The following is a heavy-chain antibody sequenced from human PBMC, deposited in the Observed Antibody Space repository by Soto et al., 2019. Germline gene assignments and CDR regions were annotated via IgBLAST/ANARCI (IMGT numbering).Heavy chain of an antibody. D-gene: IGHD3-22*01. J-gene: IGHJ4*02. Sequence: PGGSLRLSCAASGFTFSTFWMHWVRQAPGKGLVWVSRINSDVSSTSYADFVKGRFTISRDNAKNTLYLQMNSLRAEDTAVYYCVRDRNYYDSWGQGTLVTVSS. CDR2: INSDVSST. CDR3: VRDRNYYDS. CDR1: GFTFSTFW. V-gene: IGHV3-74*01.